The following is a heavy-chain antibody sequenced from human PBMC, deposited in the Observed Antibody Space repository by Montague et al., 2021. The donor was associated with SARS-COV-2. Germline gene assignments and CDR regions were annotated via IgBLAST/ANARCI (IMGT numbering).Heavy chain of an antibody. V-gene: IGHV4-4*02. CDR3: ARLISMSRGPIRHYMWFDP. D-gene: IGHD3-10*01. CDR2: IYHLGGT. J-gene: IGHJ5*02. CDR1: GDSIISNNW. Sequence: SETLSLTCAVSGDSIISNNWWSWVRQTPHKGLEWIGEIYHLGGTKYNPXXESRITMSIDKSNNQFSLTLTSVTAADTAVYHCARLISMSRGPIRHYMWFDPWGPGTLVTVSS.